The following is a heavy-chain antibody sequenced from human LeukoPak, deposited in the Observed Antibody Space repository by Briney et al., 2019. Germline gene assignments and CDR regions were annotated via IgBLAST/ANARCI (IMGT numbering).Heavy chain of an antibody. CDR3: AKRGVVIRVILVGFHKEAYYFDS. CDR2: ISDSGGRT. J-gene: IGHJ4*02. Sequence: GGSLRLSCAVSGITLSNYGMSWVRQAPGKGLEWVAGISDSGGRTNYADSVKGRFTISRDNPKNTLFLQMNSLRAEDTAVYFCAKRGVVIRVILVGFHKEAYYFDSWGQGALVTVSS. CDR1: GITLSNYG. V-gene: IGHV3-23*01. D-gene: IGHD3-22*01.